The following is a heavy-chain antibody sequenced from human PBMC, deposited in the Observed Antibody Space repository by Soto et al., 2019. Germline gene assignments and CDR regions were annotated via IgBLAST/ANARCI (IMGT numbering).Heavy chain of an antibody. CDR1: GYSSTNYW. Sequence: GESLKISCKGSGYSSTNYWIGWVRQMPGKGLELMGIIYPGDSDTRYSPSFQGQVTISADKSNSIAYLQWSSLKASDIAMYYCARLGSGYPFDYRGQGNLVTVSS. J-gene: IGHJ4*01. CDR2: IYPGDSDT. D-gene: IGHD3-22*01. CDR3: ARLGSGYPFDY. V-gene: IGHV5-51*01.